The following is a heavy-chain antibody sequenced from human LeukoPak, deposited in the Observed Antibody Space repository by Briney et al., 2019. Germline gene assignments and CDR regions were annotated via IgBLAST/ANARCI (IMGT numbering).Heavy chain of an antibody. CDR1: GYTLTELS. Sequence: ASVKVSCKVSGYTLTELSMRWVRQAPGKGLEWMGGFDPEDGETIYAQKFQGRVAMTEDTSTDTAYMELSSLRSEDTAVYYCATHPTAMVSYIGCWGQGTLVTVSS. J-gene: IGHJ4*02. V-gene: IGHV1-24*01. D-gene: IGHD5-18*01. CDR2: FDPEDGET. CDR3: ATHPTAMVSYIGC.